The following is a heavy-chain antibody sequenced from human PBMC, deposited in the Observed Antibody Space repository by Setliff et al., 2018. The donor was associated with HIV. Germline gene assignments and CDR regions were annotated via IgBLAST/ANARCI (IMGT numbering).Heavy chain of an antibody. CDR1: GYTFTSYG. V-gene: IGHV1-18*01. CDR2: ISAYNGNT. CDR3: ARDYRTTDILSSGYMDV. Sequence: GASVKVSCKASGYTFTSYGISWVRQAPGQGLEWMGWISAYNGNTNYAQNFQGGATMTRDTSVNTAFMELSNLRSDDTAVYYCARDYRTTDILSSGYMDVWGKGTTVTVSS. D-gene: IGHD3-9*01. J-gene: IGHJ6*03.